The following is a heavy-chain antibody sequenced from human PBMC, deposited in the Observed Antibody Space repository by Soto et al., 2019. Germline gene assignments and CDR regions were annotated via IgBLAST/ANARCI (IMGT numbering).Heavy chain of an antibody. CDR3: AREVRGLLLWFGESSEGVYYMDV. Sequence: GGSLRLSCAASGFTVSSKYMSWVRQAPGKGLEWVSYISSSSSTIYYADSVKGRFTISRDNAKNSLYLQMNSLRAEDTAVYYCAREVRGLLLWFGESSEGVYYMDVWGKGTTVTVSS. D-gene: IGHD3-10*01. CDR1: GFTVSSKY. J-gene: IGHJ6*03. V-gene: IGHV3-48*01. CDR2: ISSSSSTI.